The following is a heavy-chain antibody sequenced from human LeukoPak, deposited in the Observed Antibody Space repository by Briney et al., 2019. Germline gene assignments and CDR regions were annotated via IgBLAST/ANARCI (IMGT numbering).Heavy chain of an antibody. CDR2: IYSGGST. CDR1: GFTVSSNY. V-gene: IGHV3-66*04. D-gene: IGHD5-12*01. Sequence: GGSLRLSCAASGFTVSSNYMSWVRQAPGKGLEWVSVIYSGGSTYYADSVKGRFTISRDNSKNTLYLQMNSLKTEDTAVYYCTTPVDIVATSDYWGQGTLVTVSS. CDR3: TTPVDIVATSDY. J-gene: IGHJ4*02.